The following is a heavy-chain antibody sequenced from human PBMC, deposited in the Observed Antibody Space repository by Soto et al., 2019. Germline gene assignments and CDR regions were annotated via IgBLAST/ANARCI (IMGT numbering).Heavy chain of an antibody. V-gene: IGHV3-73*01. CDR1: GFTFSCSA. CDR2: IRSKANSYAT. Sequence: GGSLRLSCAASGFTFSCSAIHWVGQASGKGLEWVGRIRSKANSYATAYAASVKGRFTISRDDSKNTAYLQVNSLKTEDTAVYYCTTRDLGYCSGGNCYVVDFDYWGQGTLVTVSS. D-gene: IGHD2-15*01. J-gene: IGHJ4*02. CDR3: TTRDLGYCSGGNCYVVDFDY.